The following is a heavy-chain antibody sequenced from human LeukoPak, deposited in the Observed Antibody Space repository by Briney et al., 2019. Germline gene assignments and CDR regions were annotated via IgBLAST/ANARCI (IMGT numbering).Heavy chain of an antibody. CDR2: IKSKTDGGTT. V-gene: IGHV3-15*01. CDR1: GLTSSKAS. J-gene: IGHJ6*04. D-gene: IGHD2-2*01. Sequence: GRSPTLARAASGLTSSKASMSWVRQAPGKGPEWVGRIKSKTDGGTTDYSGPVKGRLTISRDESKNTLSIQMNRLQTKHTAVYYSPKDGPYCSSTSCYFLYGIDVWGKGTTVTASS. CDR3: PKDGPYCSSTSCYFLYGIDV.